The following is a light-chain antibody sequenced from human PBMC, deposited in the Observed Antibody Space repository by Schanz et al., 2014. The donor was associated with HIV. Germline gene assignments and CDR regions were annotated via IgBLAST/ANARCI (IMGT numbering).Light chain of an antibody. Sequence: QSALTQPRSVSGSPGQSVAISCTGTSSDVGGYNYVSWYQQHPGKAPKLMIYDVNKRPSGVPDRFSGSKSGNTASLTISGLQTEDEADYYCCSFAGTIWVFGGGTKLTVL. V-gene: IGLV2-11*01. CDR2: DVN. J-gene: IGLJ3*02. CDR3: CSFAGTIWV. CDR1: SSDVGGYNY.